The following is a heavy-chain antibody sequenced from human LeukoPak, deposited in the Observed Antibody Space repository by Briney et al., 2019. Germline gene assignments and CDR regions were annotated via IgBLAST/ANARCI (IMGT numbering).Heavy chain of an antibody. CDR2: ISGSGGST. CDR1: GFTFSSYS. D-gene: IGHD6-19*01. Sequence: GGSLRLSCVASGFTFSSYSISWVRQAPGKGLEWVSAISGSGGSTYYADSVKGRFTISRDNSKNTLYPQMNSLRAEDTALYYCATRAVAGGEFDYWGQGTLVTVSS. J-gene: IGHJ4*02. CDR3: ATRAVAGGEFDY. V-gene: IGHV3-23*01.